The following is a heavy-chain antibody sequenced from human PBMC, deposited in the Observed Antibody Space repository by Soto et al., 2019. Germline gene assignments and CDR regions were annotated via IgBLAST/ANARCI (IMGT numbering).Heavy chain of an antibody. V-gene: IGHV3-30*18. CDR3: AKDIVKYTYGACDY. CDR2: ISYEGSNN. D-gene: IGHD5-18*01. Sequence: GGSLRLSCAASGFTFSSYGMYWVRQAPGKGLEWVAAISYEGSNNYHADSVKGRFTISRDKSKNKLYLQLNSLRTEDTAVYYCAKDIVKYTYGACDYWGQGVLVTVSS. CDR1: GFTFSSYG. J-gene: IGHJ4*02.